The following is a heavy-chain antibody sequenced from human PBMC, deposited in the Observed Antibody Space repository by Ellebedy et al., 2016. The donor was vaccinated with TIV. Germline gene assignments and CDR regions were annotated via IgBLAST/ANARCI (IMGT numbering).Heavy chain of an antibody. CDR1: GYTFTNHW. CDR2: VYPGDSDT. V-gene: IGHV5-51*01. CDR3: ARLRDALADELDY. D-gene: IGHD6-19*01. J-gene: IGHJ4*02. Sequence: GGSLRLSXETSGYTFTNHWIAWVRQLPGKGLEWMGFVYPGDSDTRYRTSFQGQVTISSDKSINTAYLQWSSLKASDTAIYFCARLRDALADELDYWGQGTLVTVSS.